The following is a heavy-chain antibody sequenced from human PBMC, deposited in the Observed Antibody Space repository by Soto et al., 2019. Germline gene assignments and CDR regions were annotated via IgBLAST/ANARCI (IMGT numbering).Heavy chain of an antibody. CDR1: GYTFTSYG. Sequence: ASVKVSRKASGYTFTSYGISWVRQAPGQGFEWMGWISAYNGNTNYAQKLQGRVTMTTDTSTSTAYMELRSLRSDDTAVYYCAREDYYYYYMDVWGKGTTVTVSS. J-gene: IGHJ6*03. CDR3: AREDYYYYYMDV. CDR2: ISAYNGNT. V-gene: IGHV1-18*01.